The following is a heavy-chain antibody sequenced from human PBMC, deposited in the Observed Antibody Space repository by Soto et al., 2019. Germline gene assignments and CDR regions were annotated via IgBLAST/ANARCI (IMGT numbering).Heavy chain of an antibody. CDR2: MSYSGSS. J-gene: IGHJ5*02. D-gene: IGHD1-20*01. CDR3: AKTRITSTAATFDP. CDR1: GGSLSTYY. Sequence: SGTLSLTCTVSGGSLSTYYWSWIRQPPGKGLEWIVYMSYSGSSNYNPSLKSRVTMSVDTSKNQVSLKLSSVTAADTAVYYCAKTRITSTAATFDPWGQGTLVTVSS. V-gene: IGHV4-59*01.